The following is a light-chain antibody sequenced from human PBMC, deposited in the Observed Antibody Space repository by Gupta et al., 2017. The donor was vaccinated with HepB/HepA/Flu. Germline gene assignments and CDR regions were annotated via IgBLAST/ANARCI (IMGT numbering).Light chain of an antibody. J-gene: IGKJ4*01. Sequence: IVLTQSPATLSLSPRERAPLPCRSSQSVSSYVAWYQQKPGQAPRLRIYDASNRATGIPARFSGSGSGTDFTLTISSREPEDFAVYYCQQRSNWHFQTFGGGTKVEIK. CDR3: QQRSNWHFQT. CDR1: QSVSSY. V-gene: IGKV3-11*01. CDR2: DAS.